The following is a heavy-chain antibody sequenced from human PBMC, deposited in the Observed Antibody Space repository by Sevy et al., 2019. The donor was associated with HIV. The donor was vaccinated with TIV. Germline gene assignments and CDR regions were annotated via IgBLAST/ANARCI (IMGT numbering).Heavy chain of an antibody. CDR3: AKADIVVVVAGAFDI. J-gene: IGHJ3*02. Sequence: GGSLRLSCAASGFTFTSYAMSWVRQAPGKGLEWVSAISGSGGSIYYADSVKGRFTISRDNSKNTLYLQMNSLRAEDTAVYYCAKADIVVVVAGAFDIWGQGTMVTVSS. D-gene: IGHD2-15*01. CDR2: ISGSGGSI. V-gene: IGHV3-23*01. CDR1: GFTFTSYA.